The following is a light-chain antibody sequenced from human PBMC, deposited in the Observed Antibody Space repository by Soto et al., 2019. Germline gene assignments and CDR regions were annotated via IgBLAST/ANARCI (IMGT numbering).Light chain of an antibody. CDR2: DDN. J-gene: IGLJ1*01. Sequence: QSALTQPPSVSAAPGQKVTISCSGSSSNIGGNSVSWYQQLPGTAPKLLIYDDNKRPSGIPDRFSGSKSGTSATLGITGFQTGDEADYYCGSWDSNLSAYVFGTGTRSPS. V-gene: IGLV1-51*01. CDR3: GSWDSNLSAYV. CDR1: SSNIGGNS.